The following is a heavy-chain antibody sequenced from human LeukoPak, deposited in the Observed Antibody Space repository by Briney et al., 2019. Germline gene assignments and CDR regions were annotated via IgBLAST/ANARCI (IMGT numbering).Heavy chain of an antibody. CDR2: INHSEST. CDR1: GGSFSDYY. J-gene: IGHJ4*02. Sequence: SETLSLTCAVYGGSFSDYYWSWIRQPPGKGLEWIGEINHSESTNYNPSLKSRVAISVDTSKNQFSLKLNSVTAADTAVYYCARGSLYYVTNSSDCWGQGTLVTVSS. CDR3: ARGSLYYVTNSSDC. D-gene: IGHD2-8*01. V-gene: IGHV4-34*01.